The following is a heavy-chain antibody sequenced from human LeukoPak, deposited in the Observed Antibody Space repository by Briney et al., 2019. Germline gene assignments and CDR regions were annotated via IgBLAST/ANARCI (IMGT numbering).Heavy chain of an antibody. CDR1: GFTFSSYG. J-gene: IGHJ4*02. D-gene: IGHD3-22*01. CDR2: IWYDGSNK. V-gene: IGHV3-33*01. Sequence: GGSLRLSCAASGFTFSSYGMHWARQAPGKGLEWVAVIWYDGSNKYYADSVKGRFTISRGNSKNTLYLQMNSLRAEDTAVYYCAREYPPRYYYDSSGYLDYWGQGTLVTVSS. CDR3: AREYPPRYYYDSSGYLDY.